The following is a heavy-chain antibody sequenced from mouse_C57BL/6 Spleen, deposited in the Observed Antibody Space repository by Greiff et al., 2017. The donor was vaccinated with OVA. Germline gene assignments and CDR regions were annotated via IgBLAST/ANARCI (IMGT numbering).Heavy chain of an antibody. D-gene: IGHD2-3*01. V-gene: IGHV5-15*04. CDR2: ISNLAYSI. CDR1: GFTFSDYG. J-gene: IGHJ4*01. CDR3: ARDGGEGYYAMDY. Sequence: EVKLEESGGGLVQPGGSLKLSCAASGFTFSDYGMAWVRQAPRKGPEWVAFISNLAYSIYYADTVMGRFTISRENAKNTLYLEMSSLRSEDTAMYYCARDGGEGYYAMDYWGQGTSVTVSS.